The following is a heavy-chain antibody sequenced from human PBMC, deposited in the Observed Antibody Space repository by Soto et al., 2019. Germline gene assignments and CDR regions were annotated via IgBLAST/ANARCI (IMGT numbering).Heavy chain of an antibody. CDR1: GGSISSYY. CDR2: IYTSGST. V-gene: IGHV4-4*07. D-gene: IGHD4-17*01. Sequence: SETRSRTCTVSGGSISSYYWSWIRQPAGKGLEWIGHIYTSGSTNYNPSLKSRVTMSVDTSKNQFSLKLSSVTAADTAVYYCARGGVTTVTGFRGRTGYWYFDLWGRGTLVTVSS. J-gene: IGHJ2*01. CDR3: ARGGVTTVTGFRGRTGYWYFDL.